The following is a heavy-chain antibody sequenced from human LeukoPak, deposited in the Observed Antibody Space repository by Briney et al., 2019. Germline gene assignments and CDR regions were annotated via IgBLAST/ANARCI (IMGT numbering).Heavy chain of an antibody. D-gene: IGHD5-18*01. CDR1: GLTVSSSY. CDR3: VKDIHHSYGSESFDL. V-gene: IGHV3-66*01. Sequence: GSLGLSCAASGLTVSSSYMSWVRQAPGKRLEWLSVIYSGGTTDYADSVKGRSTISRDSSQNTLYLQMTSLRAEDTAVYYCVKDIHHSYGSESFDLWGQGTLVTVSS. J-gene: IGHJ4*02. CDR2: IYSGGTT.